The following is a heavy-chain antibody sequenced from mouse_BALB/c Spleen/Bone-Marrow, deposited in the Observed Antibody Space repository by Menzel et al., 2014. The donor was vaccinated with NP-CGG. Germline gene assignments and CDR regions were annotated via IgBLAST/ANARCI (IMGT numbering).Heavy chain of an antibody. V-gene: IGHV1-19*01. J-gene: IGHJ2*01. Sequence: VQLQQSGPELVKPGASVKMSCKASGYTFTDYYMDWVKQSHGESFEWIGRVNPYNGGTSYNQKFKGKATLTVDKSSTTAYMELNSLTSEDSAVYYCARGGFRVYWSQGPTLTVSS. CDR1: GYTFTDYY. CDR2: VNPYNGGT. CDR3: ARGGFRVY.